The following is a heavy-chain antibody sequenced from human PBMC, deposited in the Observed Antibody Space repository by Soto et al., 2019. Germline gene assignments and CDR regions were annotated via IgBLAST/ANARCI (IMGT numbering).Heavy chain of an antibody. CDR3: NTSGSDSSGYYYRPSDGMDV. J-gene: IGHJ6*02. V-gene: IGHV1-69*13. CDR1: GGTFSSYA. CDR2: IIPIFGTA. Sequence: SVKVSCKASGGTFSSYAISWVRQAPGQGLEWMGGIIPIFGTANYAQKFQGRVTITADESTSTAYMELSSLRSEDTAVYYCNTSGSDSSGYYYRPSDGMDVWGQGTTVTVSS. D-gene: IGHD3-22*01.